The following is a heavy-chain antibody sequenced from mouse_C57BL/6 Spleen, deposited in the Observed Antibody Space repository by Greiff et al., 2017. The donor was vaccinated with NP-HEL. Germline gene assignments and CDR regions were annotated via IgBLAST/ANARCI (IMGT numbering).Heavy chain of an antibody. D-gene: IGHD1-1*01. Sequence: EVQLQQSGPELVKPGASVKISCKASGYTFTDYYMNWVKQSHGKSLEWIGDLNPNSGGTCYNQKFKGTATLTVDKSSSTAYMELRSLTSEDSAVYYCARRGLLRRYAIDYWGQGTSVTVSS. CDR2: LNPNSGGT. V-gene: IGHV1-26*01. CDR3: ARRGLLRRYAIDY. J-gene: IGHJ4*01. CDR1: GYTFTDYY.